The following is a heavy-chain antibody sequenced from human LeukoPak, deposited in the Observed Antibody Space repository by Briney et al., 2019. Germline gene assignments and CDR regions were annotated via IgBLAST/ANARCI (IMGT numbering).Heavy chain of an antibody. CDR2: IYYSGST. CDR3: ARDSYDFWSGPKRGWFDP. D-gene: IGHD3-3*01. CDR1: VGSLSSSSYY. Sequence: SETLSLICSVSVGSLSSSSYYWRWVRQPPGKGLEWIGYIYYSGSTNYNPSHKSRVTISVDTSKNQFSLKLSSVTAADTAVYYCARDSYDFWSGPKRGWFDPWGQGTLVTVSP. J-gene: IGHJ5*02. V-gene: IGHV4-61*01.